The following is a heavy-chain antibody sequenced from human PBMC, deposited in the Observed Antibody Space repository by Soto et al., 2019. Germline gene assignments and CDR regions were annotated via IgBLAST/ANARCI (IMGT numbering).Heavy chain of an antibody. D-gene: IGHD2-21*01. CDR1: GGTLSSYA. Sequence: QVQLVQSGAEVKKPGSSVKVSCKASGGTLSSYAISWVRQAPGEGLEWMGGIIPIFGTANYAQKFQGRVMITADESTSTAYMELSSLRSEDTAVYYCARAYSGVTPLWRIYDAFYIWGQGTMVTVSS. J-gene: IGHJ3*02. CDR2: IIPIFGTA. V-gene: IGHV1-69*01. CDR3: ARAYSGVTPLWRIYDAFYI.